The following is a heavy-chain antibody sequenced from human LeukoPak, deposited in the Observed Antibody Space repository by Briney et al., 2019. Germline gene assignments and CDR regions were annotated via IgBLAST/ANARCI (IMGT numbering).Heavy chain of an antibody. CDR3: AREGNGMGSSGYYALFDY. Sequence: SETLSLTCTVSGYSISSGYYWGWIRQPPGKGLEWIGSIYHSGSTYYNPSLKSRVTISVDTSKNQFSLKLSSVTAADTAVYYCAREGNGMGSSGYYALFDYWGQGTLVTVSS. D-gene: IGHD3-22*01. V-gene: IGHV4-38-2*02. J-gene: IGHJ4*02. CDR2: IYHSGST. CDR1: GYSISSGYY.